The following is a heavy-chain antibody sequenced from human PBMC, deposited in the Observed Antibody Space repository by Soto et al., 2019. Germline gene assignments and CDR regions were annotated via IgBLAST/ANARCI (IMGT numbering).Heavy chain of an antibody. J-gene: IGHJ4*02. V-gene: IGHV4-30-4*01. D-gene: IGHD1-1*01. CDR1: GGSISSGDFY. CDR2: IYYSGST. Sequence: SEDLSLTCTVSGGSISSGDFYWSWIRQPPGKGLEWIGHIYYSGSTYYNPSLKNRVIISVDTSKNQFSLKVSSVTAADTAVYYCARVSARWAGTTPDNWGQGILVTVSS. CDR3: ARVSARWAGTTPDN.